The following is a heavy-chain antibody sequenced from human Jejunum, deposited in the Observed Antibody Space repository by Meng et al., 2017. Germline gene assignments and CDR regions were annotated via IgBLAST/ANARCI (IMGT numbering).Heavy chain of an antibody. D-gene: IGHD3-16*02. V-gene: IGHV4-4*02. CDR2: IHHSGST. CDR3: AREWSGSFRHFDY. Sequence: QVQLQDPGPGLLKPSGTLSLTCGVSGGSISSSDWWSWVRQPPGKGLEWIGEIHHSGSTNYNPSLKSRVTISVDKSKNQFSLKLSSVTAADTAVYYCAREWSGSFRHFDYWGQGTLVTVSS. J-gene: IGHJ4*02. CDR1: GGSISSSDW.